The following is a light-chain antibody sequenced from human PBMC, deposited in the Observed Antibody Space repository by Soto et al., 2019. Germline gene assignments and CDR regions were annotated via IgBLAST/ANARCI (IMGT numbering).Light chain of an antibody. V-gene: IGKV1-27*01. CDR3: QKYNSAPVT. CDR1: QAISNY. CDR2: AAS. J-gene: IGKJ3*01. Sequence: DIQMTQSPSSLSASVGDRVTITCRAPQAISNYVAWYQQKRGKVPRLLIYAASTLHSGVPSRFSGSGSGTEFALTISGLQPEDVATYYCQKYNSAPVTCGLGTKVDF.